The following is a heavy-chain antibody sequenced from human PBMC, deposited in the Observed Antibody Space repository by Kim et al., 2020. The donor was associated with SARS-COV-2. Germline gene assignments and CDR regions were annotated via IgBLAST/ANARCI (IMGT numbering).Heavy chain of an antibody. CDR3: ARHGGDSSSRGYFQH. J-gene: IGHJ1*01. D-gene: IGHD6-13*01. V-gene: IGHV4-39*01. Sequence: PSLKSRVTISVDTSKNQFSLKLSSVTAADTAVYYCARHGGDSSSRGYFQHWGQGTLVTVSS.